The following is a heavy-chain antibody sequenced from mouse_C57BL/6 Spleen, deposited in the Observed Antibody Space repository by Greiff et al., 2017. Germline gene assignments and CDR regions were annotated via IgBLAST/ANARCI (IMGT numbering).Heavy chain of an antibody. CDR3: AREGDSSGYDY. V-gene: IGHV1-64*01. Sequence: VKLQQPGAELVKPGASVKLSCKASGYTFTSYWMHWVKQRPGQGLEWIGMIHPNSGSTNYNEKFKSKATLTVDKSSSTAYMQLSSLTSEDSAVYYCAREGDSSGYDYWGQGTTLTVSS. CDR1: GYTFTSYW. CDR2: IHPNSGST. D-gene: IGHD3-2*02. J-gene: IGHJ2*01.